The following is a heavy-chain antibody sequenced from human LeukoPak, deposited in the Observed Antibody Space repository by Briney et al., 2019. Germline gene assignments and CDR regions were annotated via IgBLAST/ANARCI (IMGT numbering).Heavy chain of an antibody. CDR2: ISAYNGNT. CDR3: ARAPLGDYGNFDS. Sequence: ASVKVSCKASGGTFNSYAISWVRQAPGQGLEWMGWISAYNGNTNYAQKLQGRVTMTTDTSTGTAYMELSSLRSDDTAEYYCARAPLGDYGNFDSWGQGTLVTVSS. D-gene: IGHD4-17*01. V-gene: IGHV1-18*01. CDR1: GGTFNSYA. J-gene: IGHJ4*02.